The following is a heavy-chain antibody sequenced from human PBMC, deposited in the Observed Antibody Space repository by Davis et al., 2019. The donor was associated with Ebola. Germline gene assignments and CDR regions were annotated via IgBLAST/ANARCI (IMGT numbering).Heavy chain of an antibody. D-gene: IGHD5-18*01. V-gene: IGHV3-30*18. Sequence: GESLKISCAASGFTFSSYGMHWVRQAPGKGLEWVAVISYDGSNKYYADSVKGRFTISRDNSKNTLYLQMNSLRAEDTAVYYCAKDGGGYSYGLLYYYYYGMDVWGQGTTVTVSS. CDR1: GFTFSSYG. CDR2: ISYDGSNK. CDR3: AKDGGGYSYGLLYYYYYGMDV. J-gene: IGHJ6*02.